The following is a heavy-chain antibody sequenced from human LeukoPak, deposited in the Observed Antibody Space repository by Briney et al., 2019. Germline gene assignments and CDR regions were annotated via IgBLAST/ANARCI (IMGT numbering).Heavy chain of an antibody. V-gene: IGHV3-74*01. CDR1: GFTFSSYW. J-gene: IGHJ4*02. D-gene: IGHD4-17*01. Sequence: GGSLRLSCAASGFTFSSYWMHWVRQAPGKGLVWVSRINSDGSSTSYADSVKGRFTISRDNAKNTLYLQMNSLRAEDTAVYYCARDNYGAPEYYFDYWAREPWSPSPQ. CDR2: INSDGSST. CDR3: ARDNYGAPEYYFDY.